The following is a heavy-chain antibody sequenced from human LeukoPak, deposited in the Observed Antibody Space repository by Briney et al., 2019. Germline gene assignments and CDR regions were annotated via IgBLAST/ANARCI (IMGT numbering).Heavy chain of an antibody. Sequence: ASVKVSCKASGYAFTSYYIQWVRQAPGQGLECMGWINPNSGDTHFARNFQDTVTMTRDTSITTVYMSLTRLASADTAVYYCARGPLINSRGRHAHFDFWGQGTGVTVSS. CDR3: ARGPLINSRGRHAHFDF. D-gene: IGHD3-22*01. CDR1: GYAFTSYY. V-gene: IGHV1-2*02. J-gene: IGHJ4*02. CDR2: INPNSGDT.